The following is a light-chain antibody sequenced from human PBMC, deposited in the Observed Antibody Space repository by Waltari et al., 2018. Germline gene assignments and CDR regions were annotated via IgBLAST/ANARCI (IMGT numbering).Light chain of an antibody. CDR1: KLGDKY. J-gene: IGLJ2*01. Sequence: SYELTQPPSVSVSPGQTASITCSGDKLGDKYACWYQQKPGQSPVLVIYQASKRPSGIPERLSGYNAGNTATLTISGTQAMEEADYYCQAWDSSTDGVFGGGTKLTVL. V-gene: IGLV3-1*01. CDR2: QAS. CDR3: QAWDSSTDGV.